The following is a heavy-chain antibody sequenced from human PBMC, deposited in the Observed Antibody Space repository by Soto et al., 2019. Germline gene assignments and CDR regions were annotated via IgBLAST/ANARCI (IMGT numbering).Heavy chain of an antibody. CDR3: ARDEENREWLRGVMGHYYYGMDV. V-gene: IGHV3-7*01. CDR2: IKQDGSEK. D-gene: IGHD3-3*01. Sequence: GGSLRLSCAASGFTFSSYWMSWVRQAPGKGLEWVANIKQDGSEKYYVDSVKGRFTISRDNAKNSLYLQMNSLRAEDTAVYYSARDEENREWLRGVMGHYYYGMDVWGQGTTVTVSS. J-gene: IGHJ6*02. CDR1: GFTFSSYW.